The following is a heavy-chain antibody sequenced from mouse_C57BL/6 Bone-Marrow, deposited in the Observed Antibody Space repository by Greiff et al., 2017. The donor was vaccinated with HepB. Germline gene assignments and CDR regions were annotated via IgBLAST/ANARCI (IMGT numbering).Heavy chain of an antibody. V-gene: IGHV1-81*01. D-gene: IGHD2-3*01. CDR3: ASYDGYPYAMDY. Sequence: QVQLQQSGAELARPGASVKLSCKASGYTFTSYGISWVKQRTGQGLEWIGEIYPRSGNTYYNEKFKGKATLTADKSSSTASMELRSLTSEDSAVYFCASYDGYPYAMDYWGQGTSVTVSS. J-gene: IGHJ4*01. CDR1: GYTFTSYG. CDR2: IYPRSGNT.